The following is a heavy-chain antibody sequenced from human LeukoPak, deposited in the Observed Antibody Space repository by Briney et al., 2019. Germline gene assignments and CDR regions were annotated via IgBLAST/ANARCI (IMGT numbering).Heavy chain of an antibody. V-gene: IGHV4-61*02. Sequence: SETLSLTCTVSGVSISSGSYHWSWMRQPAGKGLEWFGGIYNSGSTNYNPSLKSRVTLSVDTSNNKFSPKLSSVTAADTAVYYCARGFYCTNGVCYPYWFDPWGQGTLVTVSS. CDR3: ARGFYCTNGVCYPYWFDP. CDR1: GVSISSGSYH. J-gene: IGHJ5*02. D-gene: IGHD2-8*01. CDR2: IYNSGST.